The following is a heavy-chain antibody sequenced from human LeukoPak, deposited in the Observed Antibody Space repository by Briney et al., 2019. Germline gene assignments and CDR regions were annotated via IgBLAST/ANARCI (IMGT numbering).Heavy chain of an antibody. D-gene: IGHD3-10*01. Sequence: SSETLSLTCSVSGGSINSHYWSWIRQPPGKRLEWIGYIFNTGNTNYNPSLAGRVTMPVDTSRAQFFLRLSPVTAADTAIYYCASRPADTTWYGVFDYWSQGTLVTVSS. CDR1: GGSINSHY. CDR3: ASRPADTTWYGVFDY. J-gene: IGHJ4*02. CDR2: IFNTGNT. V-gene: IGHV4-59*11.